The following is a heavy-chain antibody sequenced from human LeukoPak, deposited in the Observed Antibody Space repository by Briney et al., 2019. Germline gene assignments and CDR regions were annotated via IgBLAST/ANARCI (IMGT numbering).Heavy chain of an antibody. CDR1: GGSFSGYY. CDR3: ARHARYSSGWYSRRRTYYFDY. V-gene: IGHV4-34*01. J-gene: IGHJ4*02. D-gene: IGHD6-19*01. CDR2: INHSGST. Sequence: SVTLSLTCAVYGGSFSGYYWSWIRQPPGKGLEWIGEINHSGSTNYNPSLKSRVTISVDTSKNQFSLKLSSVTAADTAVYYCARHARYSSGWYSRRRTYYFDYWGQGTLVTVSS.